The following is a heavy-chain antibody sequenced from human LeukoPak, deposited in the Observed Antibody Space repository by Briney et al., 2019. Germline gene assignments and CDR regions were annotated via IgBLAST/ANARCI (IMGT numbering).Heavy chain of an antibody. CDR3: ASLYFYGSGSFPNY. CDR1: GGSISTRNYY. CDR2: IHDSGST. V-gene: IGHV4-39*01. J-gene: IGHJ4*02. Sequence: SETLSLTCAVSGGSISTRNYYWGLIRQPPGKGLKWIGTIHDSGSTYYSPSLKSQVTIPVDTSNNQFSLKLSSVTAGDTAVCYCASLYFYGSGSFPNYWGQGILVTVSS. D-gene: IGHD3-10*01.